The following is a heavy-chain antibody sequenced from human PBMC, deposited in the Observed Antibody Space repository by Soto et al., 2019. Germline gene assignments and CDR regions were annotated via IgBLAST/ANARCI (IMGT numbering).Heavy chain of an antibody. CDR2: IKQDGSEK. D-gene: IGHD4-17*01. CDR1: VFTFSSYW. V-gene: IGHV3-7*01. CDR3: ARVGTVTHFDY. J-gene: IGHJ4*02. Sequence: WWSLRLSCTASVFTFSSYWMSWVRQAPGKGLEWVANIKQDGSEKYYVDSVKGRFTISRDNAKNSLYLQMNSLRAEDTAVYYCARVGTVTHFDYWGQGTLVTVSS.